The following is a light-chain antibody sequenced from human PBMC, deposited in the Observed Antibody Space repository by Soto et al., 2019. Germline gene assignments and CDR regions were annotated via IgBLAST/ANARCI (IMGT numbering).Light chain of an antibody. Sequence: QSVLTQPPSASGTPGQRVTISCSGSSYNIGSNYVYWHQQFPGTAPRLLIYRNNQRPSGVPDRFSGSKSGTSASLAISGLRSEDEDEYYCAAWDDSLSGWAFGGGTKLTVL. V-gene: IGLV1-47*01. CDR1: SYNIGSNY. CDR3: AAWDDSLSGWA. CDR2: RNN. J-gene: IGLJ3*02.